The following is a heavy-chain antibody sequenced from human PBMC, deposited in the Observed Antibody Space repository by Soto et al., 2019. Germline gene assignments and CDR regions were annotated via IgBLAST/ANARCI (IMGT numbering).Heavy chain of an antibody. CDR2: ISSSSSYT. V-gene: IGHV3-11*05. D-gene: IGHD3-22*01. Sequence: GGSLRLSCAASGFTFSDYYMSWIRQAPGKGLEWVSYISSSSSYTNYADSVRGRFTISRDNAENSLYLQMNSLRVEDTALYYCVRDMDVSGYARFDYWGQGTLVTVSS. J-gene: IGHJ4*02. CDR3: VRDMDVSGYARFDY. CDR1: GFTFSDYY.